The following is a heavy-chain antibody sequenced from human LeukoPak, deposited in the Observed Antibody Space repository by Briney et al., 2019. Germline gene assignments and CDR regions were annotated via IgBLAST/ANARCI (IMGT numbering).Heavy chain of an antibody. V-gene: IGHV3-7*01. J-gene: IGHJ6*02. CDR2: IKQDGSEK. CDR3: ARGFKSYYYGSGSIKTYYYYGMDV. CDR1: GFTFSSYW. Sequence: GGSLRLSCAASGFTFSSYWMSWVRQAPGKGLEWVSNIKQDGSEKYYVDSVKGRFTISRDNAKNSLYLQMNSLRAEDTAVYYCARGFKSYYYGSGSIKTYYYYGMDVWGQGTTVTASS. D-gene: IGHD3-10*01.